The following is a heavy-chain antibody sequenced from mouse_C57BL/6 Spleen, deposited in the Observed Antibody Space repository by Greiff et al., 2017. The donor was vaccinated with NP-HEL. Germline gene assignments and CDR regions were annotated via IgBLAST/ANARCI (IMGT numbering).Heavy chain of an antibody. J-gene: IGHJ1*03. CDR2: ISDGGSYT. CDR1: GFTFSSYA. V-gene: IGHV5-4*01. Sequence: VKLVESGGGLVKPGGSLKLSCAASGFTFSSYAMSWVRQTPEKRLEWVATISDGGSYTYYPDNVKDRFTISRDNAKNNLYLQMSHLKSEDTAMYYCARDRGSSPNWYFDVWGTRTTVTVSS. CDR3: ARDRGSSPNWYFDV. D-gene: IGHD1-1*01.